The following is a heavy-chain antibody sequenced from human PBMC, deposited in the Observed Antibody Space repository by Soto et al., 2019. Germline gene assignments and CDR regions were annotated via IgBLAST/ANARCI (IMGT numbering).Heavy chain of an antibody. CDR3: ARDELVPFDP. CDR2: IIPILGIA. J-gene: IGHJ5*02. Sequence: QVQLVQSGGEVKKPGSSVKISYKASGGTFSSYTISWVRRAPGQGLEWMGRIIPILGIANYAQKFQGRVTITADNSTSTAYLELSSLRSEDTAVYYCARDELVPFDPWGQGTLVTVSS. CDR1: GGTFSSYT. D-gene: IGHD3-10*01. V-gene: IGHV1-69*08.